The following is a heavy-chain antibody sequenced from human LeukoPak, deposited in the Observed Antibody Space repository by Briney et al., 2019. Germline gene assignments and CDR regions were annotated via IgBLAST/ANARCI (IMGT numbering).Heavy chain of an antibody. J-gene: IGHJ3*01. Sequence: GGSLRLSCEASGFTFSTYWMTWVRQAPGKGLEWVANIKRDGSESHYVDSVRGRFTISRDNAKNSLYLQMSSLRAEDTAMYYCARDSNYYDSSAYYDTFDFWGQGTMVTVSS. CDR3: ARDSNYYDSSAYYDTFDF. D-gene: IGHD3-22*01. CDR1: GFTFSTYW. V-gene: IGHV3-7*01. CDR2: IKRDGSES.